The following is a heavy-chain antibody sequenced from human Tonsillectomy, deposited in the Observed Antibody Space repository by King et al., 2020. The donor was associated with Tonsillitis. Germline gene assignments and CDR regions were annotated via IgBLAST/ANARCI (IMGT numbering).Heavy chain of an antibody. Sequence: VQLVESGGGLVQPGGSLRLSCAASGFTFSSYWMHWVRQAPGKGLVWVSRINSDGSSTSYADSVKGRFTISRDNAKNTLYLQMNSLRAEDTAVYYCARAPYSSGWYSQFDDAFDIWGQRTMVTVSS. CDR2: INSDGSST. V-gene: IGHV3-74*02. J-gene: IGHJ3*02. CDR1: GFTFSSYW. D-gene: IGHD6-19*01. CDR3: ARAPYSSGWYSQFDDAFDI.